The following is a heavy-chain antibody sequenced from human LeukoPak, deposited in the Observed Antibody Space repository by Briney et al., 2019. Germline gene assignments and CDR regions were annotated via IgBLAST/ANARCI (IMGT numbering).Heavy chain of an antibody. D-gene: IGHD3-3*01. J-gene: IGHJ5*02. V-gene: IGHV4-34*01. Sequence: SETLSLTCAVYGGSFSGYYWSWIRQPPGKGLEWIGEINHSGSTNYNPSLKSRVTISVDTSKNQFSLKLSSVTAADTAVYYCARGRGLRFLEWSHAYYWFDPWGQGTLVTVSS. CDR3: ARGRGLRFLEWSHAYYWFDP. CDR2: INHSGST. CDR1: GGSFSGYY.